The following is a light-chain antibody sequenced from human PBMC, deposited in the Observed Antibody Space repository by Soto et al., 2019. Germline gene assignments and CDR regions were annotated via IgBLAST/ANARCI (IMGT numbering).Light chain of an antibody. CDR2: SNN. CDR3: AAWDASLGGFYV. Sequence: QSVLTQPPSASGTPGQWVTISCSGSRSSIGSNTVNWYQHLPGSAPKLLIYSNNHRPSGVPDRFSASKAGASASLAISGLQSEDEGDYYCAAWDASLGGFYVFGSGTKVTVL. J-gene: IGLJ1*01. V-gene: IGLV1-44*01. CDR1: RSSIGSNT.